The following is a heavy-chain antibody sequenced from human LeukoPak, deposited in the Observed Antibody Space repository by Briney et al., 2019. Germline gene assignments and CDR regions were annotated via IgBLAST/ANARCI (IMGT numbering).Heavy chain of an antibody. CDR3: ARDPGSHNSSGWYDY. V-gene: IGHV3-11*01. D-gene: IGHD6-19*01. Sequence: GGSLRLSCTASGFTFSDYYMTWIRQAPGKGLVCISYISYSASTIYYADSVRGRFTISRDNAKNSLYLQMNSLRAEDTALYYCARDPGSHNSSGWYDYWGQGTLVTVSS. CDR2: ISYSASTI. CDR1: GFTFSDYY. J-gene: IGHJ4*02.